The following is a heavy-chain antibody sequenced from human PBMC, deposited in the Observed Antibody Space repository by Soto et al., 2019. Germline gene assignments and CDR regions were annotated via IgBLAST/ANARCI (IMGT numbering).Heavy chain of an antibody. CDR2: ISYDGSNK. V-gene: IGHV3-30-3*01. D-gene: IGHD2-2*01. CDR3: ARDPLAIVVVPAALGPYFDY. Sequence: PGGSLRLSCAASGFTFSSYAMHWVRQAPGKGLEWVAVISYDGSNKYYADSVKGRFTISRDNSKNTLYLQMNSLRAEDTAVYYCARDPLAIVVVPAALGPYFDYWGQGTLVTVSS. CDR1: GFTFSSYA. J-gene: IGHJ4*02.